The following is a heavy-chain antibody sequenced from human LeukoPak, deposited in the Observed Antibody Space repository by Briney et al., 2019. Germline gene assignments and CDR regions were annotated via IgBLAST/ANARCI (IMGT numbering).Heavy chain of an antibody. CDR1: GFTFDDYA. CDR2: ISGDGGST. CDR3: AKDMLDLYYFDY. V-gene: IGHV3-43*02. Sequence: GGSLRLSCAASGFTFDDYAMHWVRQPPGKGLEWVSLISGDGGSTYYADSVKGRFTISRDNSKNSLYLQMNSLRTEDTALYYCAKDMLDLYYFDYWGQGTLVTVSS. J-gene: IGHJ4*02. D-gene: IGHD3-16*01.